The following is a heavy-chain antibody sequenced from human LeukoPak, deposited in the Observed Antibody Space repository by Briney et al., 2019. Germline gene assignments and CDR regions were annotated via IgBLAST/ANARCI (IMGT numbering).Heavy chain of an antibody. CDR3: ARDRVVAARGYYYYGMDV. Sequence: SQTLSLTCTVSGGSISSGSYYWSWIRQPAGKGLEWIVRIYTSGSTNYNPSLKSRITISVDTSKNQFSLKLSSVTAADTAVYYCARDRVVAARGYYYYGMDVWGQGTTVTVSS. CDR1: GGSISSGSYY. V-gene: IGHV4-61*02. D-gene: IGHD2-15*01. J-gene: IGHJ6*02. CDR2: IYTSGST.